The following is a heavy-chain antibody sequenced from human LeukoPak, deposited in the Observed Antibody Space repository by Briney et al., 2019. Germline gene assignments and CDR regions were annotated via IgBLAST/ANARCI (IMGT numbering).Heavy chain of an antibody. D-gene: IGHD3-22*01. Sequence: GGSLRLSCAASGFTFSSYGMNWVRQAPGKGLEWVSSISSSSSYIYYADSVKGRFTISRGNAKNSLYLQMNSLRAEDTAVYYCARERRYYYDSSGYHDYWGQGTLVTVSS. J-gene: IGHJ4*02. CDR2: ISSSSSYI. V-gene: IGHV3-21*01. CDR1: GFTFSSYG. CDR3: ARERRYYYDSSGYHDY.